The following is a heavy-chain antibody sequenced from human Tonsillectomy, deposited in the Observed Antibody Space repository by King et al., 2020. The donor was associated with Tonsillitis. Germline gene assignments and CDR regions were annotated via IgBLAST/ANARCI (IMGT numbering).Heavy chain of an antibody. CDR2: MYTGGSEWTT. J-gene: IGHJ2*01. Sequence: QLVQSGGGLIQPGVSLILSCAASGFTVSSNYMRWVRQAPGTGLEWVAIMYTGGSEWTTYYADSVKGRFTISRDNSKNTLYLQMNNLRAEDTAVYYCARDRPHSSGWPHWYFDLWGRGTLVTVSS. CDR3: ARDRPHSSGWPHWYFDL. D-gene: IGHD6-19*01. V-gene: IGHV3-53*01. CDR1: GFTVSSNY.